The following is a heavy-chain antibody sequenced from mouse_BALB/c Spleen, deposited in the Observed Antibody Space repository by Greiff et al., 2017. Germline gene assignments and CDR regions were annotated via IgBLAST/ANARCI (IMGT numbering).Heavy chain of an antibody. CDR2: ISYDGSN. V-gene: IGHV3-6*02. J-gene: IGHJ1*01. D-gene: IGHD1-1*02. CDR1: GYSITSGYY. CDR3: ARVWPRWYFDV. Sequence: DVQLQESGPGLVKPSQSLSLTCSVTGYSITSGYYWNWIRQFPGNKLEWMGYISYDGSNNYNPSLKNRISITRDTSKNQFFLKLNSVTTEDTATYYCARVWPRWYFDVWGAGTTVTVSS.